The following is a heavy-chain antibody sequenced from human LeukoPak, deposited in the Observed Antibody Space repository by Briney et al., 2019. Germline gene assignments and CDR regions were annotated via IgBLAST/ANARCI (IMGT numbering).Heavy chain of an antibody. CDR3: ARSYGDYAVDAFDI. V-gene: IGHV4-59*01. J-gene: IGHJ3*02. D-gene: IGHD4-17*01. Sequence: SETLSLTCTVSGGSISSSYWSWIRQPPGKGLEWIGYIYYSGSTNYNPSLKSRVTISVDTSKNQFSLKLSSVTAADTAVYYCARSYGDYAVDAFDIWGQGTMVTVSS. CDR1: GGSISSSY. CDR2: IYYSGST.